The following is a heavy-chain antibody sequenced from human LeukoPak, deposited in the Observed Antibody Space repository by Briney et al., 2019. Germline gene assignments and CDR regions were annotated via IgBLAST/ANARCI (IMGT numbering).Heavy chain of an antibody. CDR2: IVVGSGNT. V-gene: IGHV1-58*01. J-gene: IGHJ4*02. D-gene: IGHD1-26*01. Sequence: SVKVSCKASGFTFTSSAVQWVRQARGQRLEWIGWIVVGSGNTNYAQKFQERVTITRDMSTSTAYMELSSLRSEDTAVYYCAADGGNEWELQGPYYFDYWGQGTLVTVSS. CDR1: GFTFTSSA. CDR3: AADGGNEWELQGPYYFDY.